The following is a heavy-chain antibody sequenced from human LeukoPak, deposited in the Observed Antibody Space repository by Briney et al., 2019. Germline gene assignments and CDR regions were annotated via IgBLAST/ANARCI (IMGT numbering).Heavy chain of an antibody. CDR3: AMLDILTGNYCCFYC. D-gene: IGHD3-9*01. CDR1: GFTFSSYW. CDR2: ISGGGSTT. V-gene: IGHV3-74*01. J-gene: IGHJ4*02. Sequence: GGSLRLSCAASGFTFSSYWMHWVRQAPGLGLVWVSRISGGGSTTNYADSVKGRFTISRDNATNTLYLQMNSLRAEDTAVYYFAMLDILTGNYCCFYCWGQGTLVAVSS.